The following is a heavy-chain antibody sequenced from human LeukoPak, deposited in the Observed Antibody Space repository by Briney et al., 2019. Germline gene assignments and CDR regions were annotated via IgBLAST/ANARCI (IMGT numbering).Heavy chain of an antibody. D-gene: IGHD5-24*01. V-gene: IGHV3-30*02. Sequence: PGGSLRLSCAASGFIFSTYGIHWVRQAPGKGLEWVAFIQFDGSDEFYADSVKGRFTISRDNSKNTLYLQMNSLRAEDTSVYYCAEDQKLQPFHYWGQGTLVTVSS. J-gene: IGHJ4*02. CDR2: IQFDGSDE. CDR1: GFIFSTYG. CDR3: AEDQKLQPFHY.